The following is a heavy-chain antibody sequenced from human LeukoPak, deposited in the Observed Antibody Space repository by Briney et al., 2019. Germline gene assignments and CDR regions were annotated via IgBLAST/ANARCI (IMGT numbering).Heavy chain of an antibody. CDR3: ASPPKYGDHFDY. D-gene: IGHD4-17*01. J-gene: IGHJ4*02. CDR2: IIPIFGTA. CDR1: GGTFSSYA. Sequence: GASVKVSCKASGGTFSSYAISWVRQAPGQGLEWMGGIIPIFGTANYAQKFQGRVTITADKSTSTAYMELSSLRSEDTAVYYCASPPKYGDHFDYWGQGTLVTVSS. V-gene: IGHV1-69*06.